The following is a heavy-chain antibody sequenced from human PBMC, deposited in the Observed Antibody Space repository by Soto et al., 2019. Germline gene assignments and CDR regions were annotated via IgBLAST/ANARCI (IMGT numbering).Heavy chain of an antibody. Sequence: QVQLVESGGGVVQPGRSLRLSCEAAGFTFNSYGMHWVRQAPGKGLEWVALIWYDGGNKYYADSVKGRFTISRDNSKKTAYREMKSLRAEDTAVYYCARDGVGYGSGGYYFYCYYMDAWGRGTTFSVSS. CDR1: GFTFNSYG. CDR3: ARDGVGYGSGGYYFYCYYMDA. J-gene: IGHJ6*03. D-gene: IGHD3-10*01. V-gene: IGHV3-33*01. CDR2: IWYDGGNK.